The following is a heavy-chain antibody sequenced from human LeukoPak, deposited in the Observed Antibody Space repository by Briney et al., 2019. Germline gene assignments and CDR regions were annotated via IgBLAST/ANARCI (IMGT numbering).Heavy chain of an antibody. Sequence: GGSLRLSCAASGFTFDDYTMHWVRQGPGKGLEWVSLISWDSGSTDYTDSVKGRFTISRDNSKNSLYLQMNSLRTEDTALYYCAYNTHRALYYFDYWGQGTLVTVSS. J-gene: IGHJ4*02. CDR3: AYNTHRALYYFDY. CDR1: GFTFDDYT. CDR2: ISWDSGST. V-gene: IGHV3-43*01. D-gene: IGHD1-14*01.